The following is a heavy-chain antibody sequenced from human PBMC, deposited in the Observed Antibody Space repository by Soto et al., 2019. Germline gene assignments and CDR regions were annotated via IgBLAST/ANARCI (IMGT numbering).Heavy chain of an antibody. J-gene: IGHJ6*02. CDR2: IIPIFGTA. D-gene: IGHD2-2*01. V-gene: IGHV1-69*01. CDR3: ARERDIVVVPAAMKRGMDV. Sequence: QVQLVQSGAEVKKPGSSVKVSCKASGGTFSSYAISWVRQAPGQGLEWMGGIIPIFGTANYAQKFQGRVTITADESTSTAYMELSSLRSEDTAVYYCARERDIVVVPAAMKRGMDVWGQGTTVTVSS. CDR1: GGTFSSYA.